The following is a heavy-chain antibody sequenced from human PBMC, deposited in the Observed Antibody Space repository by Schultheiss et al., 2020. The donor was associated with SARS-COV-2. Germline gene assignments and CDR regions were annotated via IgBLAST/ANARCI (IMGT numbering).Heavy chain of an antibody. Sequence: ASVKVSCKASGYTFTGYYMHWVRQAPGQGLEWMGGISAYNGNTNYAQKLQGRVTMTTDTSTSTAYMELRSLRSDDTAVYYCARARTGYDSSGPRPSYFDYWGQGTLVTVSS. D-gene: IGHD3-22*01. CDR2: ISAYNGNT. J-gene: IGHJ4*02. CDR1: GYTFTGYY. V-gene: IGHV1-18*04. CDR3: ARARTGYDSSGPRPSYFDY.